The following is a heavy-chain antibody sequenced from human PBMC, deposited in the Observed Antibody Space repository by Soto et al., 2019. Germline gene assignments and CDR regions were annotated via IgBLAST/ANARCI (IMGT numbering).Heavy chain of an antibody. J-gene: IGHJ3*02. CDR1: GFTFSHAW. CDR3: AKQGPAVAGAGRGNDAFDI. V-gene: IGHV3-15*01. D-gene: IGHD6-19*01. CDR2: IKSRADGGTK. Sequence: PGGSLRLSCAASGFTFSHAWMSWVRQAPGKGLEWVGRIKSRADGGTKDYGAPVRGRFTISRDDSENMLYLQMNSLKTEDTAVYYCAKQGPAVAGAGRGNDAFDIWGQGTMVTVS.